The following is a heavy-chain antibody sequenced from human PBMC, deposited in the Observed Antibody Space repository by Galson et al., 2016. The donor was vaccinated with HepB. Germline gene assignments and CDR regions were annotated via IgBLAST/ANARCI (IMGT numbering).Heavy chain of an antibody. D-gene: IGHD5-24*01. CDR2: ISYDGSHK. Sequence: SLRLSCAASGFTFSTYAMHWVRQAPGKGLEWVAVISYDGSHKHYRDSVKGRFTISRDNSKNTLYLQMNSQRREDTAVYYCARPRRWPQYYYGLDVWGQGTTVTVSS. V-gene: IGHV3-30-3*01. J-gene: IGHJ6*02. CDR1: GFTFSTYA. CDR3: ARPRRWPQYYYGLDV.